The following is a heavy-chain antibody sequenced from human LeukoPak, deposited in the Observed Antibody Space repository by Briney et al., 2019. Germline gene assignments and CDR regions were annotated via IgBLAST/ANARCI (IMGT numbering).Heavy chain of an antibody. J-gene: IGHJ6*02. V-gene: IGHV3-9*01. Sequence: GGSLRLSCAASGFTFDDYAMHWVRQAPGKGLEWVSGISWNSGSIGYADSVKGRFTISRDNAKNSLYLQMNSLRAEDTALYYCAKSKTRGYSYARGYGMDVWGQGTTVTVSS. D-gene: IGHD5-18*01. CDR2: ISWNSGSI. CDR3: AKSKTRGYSYARGYGMDV. CDR1: GFTFDDYA.